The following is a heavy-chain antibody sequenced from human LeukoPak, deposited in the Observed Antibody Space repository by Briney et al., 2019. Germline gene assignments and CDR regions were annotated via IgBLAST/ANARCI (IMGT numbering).Heavy chain of an antibody. V-gene: IGHV3-23*01. CDR1: GFTFSSYA. CDR3: AKDQYDSSIFDY. J-gene: IGHJ4*02. D-gene: IGHD3-22*01. Sequence: GGSLRLSCAASGFTFSSYAMSWVRQAPGKGLEWVSAISGSGGSTYYADSVKGRFTISRDNSKNTLYLQMNSLGAEDTAVYYCAKDQYDSSIFDYWGQGTLVTVSS. CDR2: ISGSGGST.